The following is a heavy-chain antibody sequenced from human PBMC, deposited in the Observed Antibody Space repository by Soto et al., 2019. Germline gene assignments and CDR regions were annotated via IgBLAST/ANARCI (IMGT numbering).Heavy chain of an antibody. D-gene: IGHD3-10*01. CDR2: IYYSGIT. Sequence: SETLSLTCTVSGGSISSSSYYWDWIRQPPXKGLEWIGSIYYSGITYYNPSLKSRVTISVDTSKNQFSLKLSSVTAADTAVYYCARLYGSGSYSFYGMDVWGQGTTVTVSS. CDR1: GGSISSSSYY. J-gene: IGHJ6*02. CDR3: ARLYGSGSYSFYGMDV. V-gene: IGHV4-39*01.